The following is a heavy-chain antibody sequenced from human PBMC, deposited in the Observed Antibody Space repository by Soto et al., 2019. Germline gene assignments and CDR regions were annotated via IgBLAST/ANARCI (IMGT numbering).Heavy chain of an antibody. CDR1: GFTFSSYA. V-gene: IGHV3-23*01. CDR2: ISGSGGST. Sequence: LRRSCAASGFTFSSYAMSWVRQAPGKGLEWVSAISGSGGSTYYADSVKGRFTISRDNSKNTLYLQMNSLRAEDTAVYYCAKGKVAPYYXDSSGYYRGPHYYGMDVWGQGTTVTVSS. CDR3: AKGKVAPYYXDSSGYYRGPHYYGMDV. J-gene: IGHJ6*01. D-gene: IGHD3-22*01.